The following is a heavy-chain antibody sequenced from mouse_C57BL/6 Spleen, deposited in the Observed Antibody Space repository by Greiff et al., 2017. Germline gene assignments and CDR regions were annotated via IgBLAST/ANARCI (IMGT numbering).Heavy chain of an antibody. J-gene: IGHJ4*01. CDR2: ISSGSSTI. Sequence: EVQGVESGGGLVKPGGSLKLSCAASGFTFSDYGMHWVRQAPEKGLEWVAYISSGSSTIYYADTVKGRFTISRDNAKNTLFLQMTSLRSEDTAMYYCAMGVYYSNLYAMDYWGQGTSVTVSS. CDR3: AMGVYYSNLYAMDY. D-gene: IGHD2-5*01. CDR1: GFTFSDYG. V-gene: IGHV5-17*01.